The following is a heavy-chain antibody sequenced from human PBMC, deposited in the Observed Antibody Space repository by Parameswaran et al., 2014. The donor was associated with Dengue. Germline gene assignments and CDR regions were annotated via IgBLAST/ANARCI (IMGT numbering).Heavy chain of an antibody. D-gene: IGHD6-6*01. CDR3: ARDSGAARPVCCPDV. CDR1: GFTFSSYA. CDR2: ISGSGGST. J-gene: IGHJ6*02. V-gene: IGHV3-23*01. Sequence: GGSLRLSCAASGFTFSSYAMSWVRQAPGKGLEWVSAISGSGGSTYYADSVKGRFTISRDNAKNSLYLQMNSLRAEDTAVYYCARDSGAARPVCCPDVWGQGTTVTVSS.